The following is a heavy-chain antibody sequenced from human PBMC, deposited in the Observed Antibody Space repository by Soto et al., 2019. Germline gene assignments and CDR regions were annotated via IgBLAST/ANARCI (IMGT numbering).Heavy chain of an antibody. Sequence: QLQLQESGPGLVKPSETLSLTCTVSGGSISSSSYYWGGIRQPPGKRLAWIRSNYYSGSTYYNPSRKSRVTISVVTPKNRLSLKLSPVTAADTAVYYCARHSRYYSGEPMFYDYWGQGTLVTVAS. CDR2: NYYSGST. D-gene: IGHD2-15*01. J-gene: IGHJ4*02. V-gene: IGHV4-39*01. CDR3: ARHSRYYSGEPMFYDY. CDR1: GGSISSSSYY.